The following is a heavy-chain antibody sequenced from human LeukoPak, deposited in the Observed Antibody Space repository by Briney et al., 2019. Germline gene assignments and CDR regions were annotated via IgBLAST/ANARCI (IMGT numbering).Heavy chain of an antibody. Sequence: SVKVSCKASGGTFISYAISWVRQAPGQGLEWMGRIIPIFGTANYAQKFQGRVTITTDESTSTAYMELSSLRSEDTAVYYCARDRRESALWFGESAADALDIWGQGTMVTVSS. CDR1: GGTFISYA. J-gene: IGHJ3*02. CDR2: IIPIFGTA. V-gene: IGHV1-69*05. D-gene: IGHD3-10*01. CDR3: ARDRRESALWFGESAADALDI.